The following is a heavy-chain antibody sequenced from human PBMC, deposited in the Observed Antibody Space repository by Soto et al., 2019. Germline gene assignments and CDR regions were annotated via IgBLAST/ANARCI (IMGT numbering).Heavy chain of an antibody. CDR3: ASHSGCLDV. V-gene: IGHV1-3*01. CDR2: INAANGNT. D-gene: IGHD6-19*01. J-gene: IGHJ6*02. Sequence: QVQLVQSGAEVKKPGASVKISCKASGYTFTSYGLHWVRHAPGQRLEWMGWINAANGNTKYSQKFQGRDTITRDTSASTAYMDLSSRRADDTEQYYCASHSGCLDVWGQGTTVTVSS. CDR1: GYTFTSYG.